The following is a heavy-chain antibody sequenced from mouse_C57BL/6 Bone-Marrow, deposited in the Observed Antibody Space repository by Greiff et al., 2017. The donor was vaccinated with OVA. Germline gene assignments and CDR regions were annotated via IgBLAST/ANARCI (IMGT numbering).Heavy chain of an antibody. Sequence: VQLQQSGAELVRPGASVKLSCTASGFNIKDDYMHWVKQRPEQGLEWIGWIDSENGDTEYASKFQGKATITADTSSNTAYLQLSSLTSEDTAVYYCTTWGYDYAMDYWGQGTSVTVSS. CDR1: GFNIKDDY. V-gene: IGHV14-4*01. CDR2: IDSENGDT. D-gene: IGHD2-2*01. J-gene: IGHJ4*01. CDR3: TTWGYDYAMDY.